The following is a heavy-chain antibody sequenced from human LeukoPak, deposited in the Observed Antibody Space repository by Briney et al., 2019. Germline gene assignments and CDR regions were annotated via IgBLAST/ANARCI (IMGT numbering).Heavy chain of an antibody. CDR3: ARDSGITIFGVAGGWFDP. CDR1: GGSISSYY. V-gene: IGHV4-59*01. Sequence: SETLSLTCTVSGGSISSYYWSWIRQPPGKGLEWIGYIYDSGSTNYNPSLMSRVTISVDTSKNQFSLKLSSVTAADTAVYYCARDSGITIFGVAGGWFDPWGQGTLVTVSS. D-gene: IGHD3-3*01. CDR2: IYDSGST. J-gene: IGHJ5*02.